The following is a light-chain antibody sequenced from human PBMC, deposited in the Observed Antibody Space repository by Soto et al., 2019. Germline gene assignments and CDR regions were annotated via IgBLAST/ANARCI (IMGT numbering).Light chain of an antibody. J-gene: IGKJ2*01. CDR2: AAS. CDR1: QTIGTH. V-gene: IGKV1-39*01. Sequence: DIPMTQFPSSLSASVGETITISCRASQTIGTHLNWYQQKSGKAPNLLIHAASRLHGGVPSRFSGSGSGTDFTLTIRNLQPEDFATYYCQQSHSTPPDTFGQGTKLEIK. CDR3: QQSHSTPPDT.